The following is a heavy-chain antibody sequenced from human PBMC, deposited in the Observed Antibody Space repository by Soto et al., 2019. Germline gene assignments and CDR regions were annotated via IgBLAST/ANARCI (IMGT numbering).Heavy chain of an antibody. CDR3: AKATSSLTIFGVVIIRGVDY. D-gene: IGHD3-3*01. J-gene: IGHJ4*02. CDR1: GFTFDDYA. V-gene: IGHV3-9*01. Sequence: GGSLRLSCAASGFTFDDYAMHWVRQAPGKGLEWVSGISWNSGSIGYADSVKGRFTISRDNAKNSLYLQMNSLRAEDTALYYCAKATSSLTIFGVVIIRGVDYWGQGTLVTVSS. CDR2: ISWNSGSI.